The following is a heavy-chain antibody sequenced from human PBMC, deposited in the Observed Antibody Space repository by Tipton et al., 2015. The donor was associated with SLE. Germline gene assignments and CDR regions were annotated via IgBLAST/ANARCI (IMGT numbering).Heavy chain of an antibody. CDR1: GFTFSSYA. Sequence: SLRLSCAASGFTFSSYAMSWVRQAPGKGLEWVSAISGSGGSTYYADSVKGRFTISRDNSKNTLYLQMNSLRAEDTAVYYCANKNDIVVVPAAMTFDYWGQGTLVTVSS. V-gene: IGHV3-23*01. CDR2: ISGSGGST. D-gene: IGHD2-2*01. CDR3: ANKNDIVVVPAAMTFDY. J-gene: IGHJ4*02.